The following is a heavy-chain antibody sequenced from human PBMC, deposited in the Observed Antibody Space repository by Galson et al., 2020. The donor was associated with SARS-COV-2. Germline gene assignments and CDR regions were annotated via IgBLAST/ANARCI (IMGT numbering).Heavy chain of an antibody. CDR2: ISGSGTST. CDR1: GFTFTNYA. CDR3: AKEVIATITYQPPGVRPGVYFGH. D-gene: IGHD2-21*01. J-gene: IGHJ4*01. V-gene: IGHV3-23*01. Sequence: TGGSLRLSCAASGFTFTNYAMSWVRQAPGKGLEWVTVISGSGTSTYYADSVNGRFTISRDNSKNTLYLHMDSLRAEDTAVYYCAKEVIATITYQPPGVRPGVYFGHWGHGTLGAVCS.